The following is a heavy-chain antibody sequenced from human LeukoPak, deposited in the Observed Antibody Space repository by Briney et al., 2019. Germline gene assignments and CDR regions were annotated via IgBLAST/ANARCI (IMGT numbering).Heavy chain of an antibody. V-gene: IGHV1-69*13. D-gene: IGHD2-2*01. Sequence: SVKVSCKASGGTFSSYTISWVRQAPGQGLEWMGGIIPIFGTANYAQKFQGRVTITADESTSTAYMELSSLRSEDTAVYYCARDNVICSSTSCYQDYYYYYMDVWGKGTTVTVSS. CDR2: IIPIFGTA. CDR1: GGTFSSYT. CDR3: ARDNVICSSTSCYQDYYYYYMDV. J-gene: IGHJ6*03.